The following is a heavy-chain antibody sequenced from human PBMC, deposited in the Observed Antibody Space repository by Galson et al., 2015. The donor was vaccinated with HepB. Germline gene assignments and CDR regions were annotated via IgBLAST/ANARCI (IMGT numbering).Heavy chain of an antibody. Sequence: SLRLSCAASGFIFDDYAMHWVRQAPGKGLEWVSGISWNGGSIGYADSVKGRFTISRDNAKNSLYLQMNSLRVEDTALYYCAKDIVLVQGVSGAFDIWGQGTMVTVSS. V-gene: IGHV3-9*01. J-gene: IGHJ3*02. CDR3: AKDIVLVQGVSGAFDI. CDR1: GFIFDDYA. D-gene: IGHD3-10*01. CDR2: ISWNGGSI.